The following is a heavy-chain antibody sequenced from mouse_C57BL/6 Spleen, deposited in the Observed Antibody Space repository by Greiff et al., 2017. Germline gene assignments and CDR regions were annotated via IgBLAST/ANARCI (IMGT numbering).Heavy chain of an antibody. CDR1: GYTFTSYW. J-gene: IGHJ2*01. Sequence: QVQLQQPGAELVMPGASVKLSCKASGYTFTSYWMHWVKHRPGQGLEWIGAIDPSDSYTNYNQKFKGKSTLTVNKSSSTAYMQLSILTSEDSAVYYCARGSTAVGGYCDYWGQGTTLTVSS. CDR2: IDPSDSYT. D-gene: IGHD1-2*01. V-gene: IGHV1-69*01. CDR3: ARGSTAVGGYCDY.